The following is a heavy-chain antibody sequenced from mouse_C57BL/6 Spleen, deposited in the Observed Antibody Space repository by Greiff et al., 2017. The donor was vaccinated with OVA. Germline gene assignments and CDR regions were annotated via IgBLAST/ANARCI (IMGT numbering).Heavy chain of an antibody. CDR3: AEGRDGFAY. CDR1: GYAFSSYW. Sequence: QVQLKESGPELVKPGASVKISCKASGYAFSSYWMNWVKQRPGKGLGWIGRIYPGDGDTNYNGKFKGKATLTADKSSSTAYMQLSCLTSEDSAVYCSAEGRDGFAYWGQGTLVTVSA. D-gene: IGHD6-1*01. CDR2: IYPGDGDT. J-gene: IGHJ3*01. V-gene: IGHV1-82*01.